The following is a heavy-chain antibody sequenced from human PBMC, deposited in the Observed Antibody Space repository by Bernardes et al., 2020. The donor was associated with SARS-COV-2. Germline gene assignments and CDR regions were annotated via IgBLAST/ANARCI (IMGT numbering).Heavy chain of an antibody. Sequence: GSLRLSCAASGFTFSTYWMHWVRQIPGKGLVWVSRINGDGTTTNYADSVKGRFTISRDNAQSTVYLQMDSLRDEDAGVYFCARGSGNYYFDYWGQGTLVTVSS. CDR1: GFTFSTYW. CDR3: ARGSGNYYFDY. J-gene: IGHJ4*02. CDR2: INGDGTTT. V-gene: IGHV3-74*01. D-gene: IGHD1-1*01.